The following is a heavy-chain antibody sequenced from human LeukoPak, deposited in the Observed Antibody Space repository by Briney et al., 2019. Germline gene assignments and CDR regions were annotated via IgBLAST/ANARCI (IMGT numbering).Heavy chain of an antibody. CDR1: GGSFSGYY. D-gene: IGHD3-16*02. CDR2: INHSGST. J-gene: IGHJ4*02. CDR3: ARSLMITFGGVIVSDY. Sequence: SETLSLTCAVYGGSFSGYYWSWIRQPPGKGLEWIGEINHSGSTNYNPSLKSRVTISVDTSKNQFSLKLSSVTAADTAVYYCARSLMITFGGVIVSDYWGQGTLVTVSS. V-gene: IGHV4-34*01.